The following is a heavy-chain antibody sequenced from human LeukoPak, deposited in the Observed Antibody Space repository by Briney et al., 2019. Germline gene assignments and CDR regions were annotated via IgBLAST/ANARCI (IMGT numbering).Heavy chain of an antibody. CDR3: ARRGLYCSSTSCYKWARNWFDP. CDR2: INHSGST. D-gene: IGHD2-2*02. J-gene: IGHJ5*02. Sequence: PSETLSLTCAVYGGSFSGYYWSWIRQPPGKGLEWIGEINHSGSTNYNPSLKSRVTISVDTSKNQFSLKLSSVTAADTAVYYCARRGLYCSSTSCYKWARNWFDPWGQGTLVTVSS. CDR1: GGSFSGYY. V-gene: IGHV4-34*01.